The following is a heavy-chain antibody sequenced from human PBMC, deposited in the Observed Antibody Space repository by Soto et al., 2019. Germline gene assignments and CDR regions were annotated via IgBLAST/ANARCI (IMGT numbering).Heavy chain of an antibody. CDR3: ARMPFGAREY. D-gene: IGHD3-3*01. Sequence: SETLSLTCTVSGGCFNTGGYYWSWVRQRPEKGLEWIGYVYDSVHTYYNPSLKSRPAISLDTSKSQFSLKLSSVTAADTALYFCARMPFGAREYWGQRILVIASS. J-gene: IGHJ4*02. V-gene: IGHV4-31*03. CDR1: GGCFNTGGYY. CDR2: VYDSVHT.